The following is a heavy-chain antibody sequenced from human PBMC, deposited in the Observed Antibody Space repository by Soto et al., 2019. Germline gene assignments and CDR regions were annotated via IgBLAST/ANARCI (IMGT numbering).Heavy chain of an antibody. J-gene: IGHJ6*02. CDR3: ARVGQQLGTGKVYYYGMDV. Sequence: QVQLVQSGAEVKKPGASVKVSCKASGYTFTSYDINWVRQATGQGLEWMGWMNPNSGNTGYAQKFQGRVTMTRNTSISTAYMELSSLRSEDTAVYYCARVGQQLGTGKVYYYGMDVWGQGTTVTVSS. CDR2: MNPNSGNT. D-gene: IGHD6-13*01. V-gene: IGHV1-8*01. CDR1: GYTFTSYD.